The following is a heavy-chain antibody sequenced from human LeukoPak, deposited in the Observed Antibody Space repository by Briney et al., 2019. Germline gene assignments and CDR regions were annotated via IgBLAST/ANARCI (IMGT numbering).Heavy chain of an antibody. D-gene: IGHD1-1*01. CDR1: GFSFRDYW. CDR2: ITPDGSGK. V-gene: IGHV3-7*01. CDR3: VMSWIRQQRDS. Sequence: TGGSLRLSCVASGFSFRDYWMSWVRQAPGKGLEWVADITPDGSGKTYVDSVKGRFTISRDNAKQSLCLQMDTLAAGDTAVYYCVMSWIRQQRDSWGQGTLVTVSS. J-gene: IGHJ4*02.